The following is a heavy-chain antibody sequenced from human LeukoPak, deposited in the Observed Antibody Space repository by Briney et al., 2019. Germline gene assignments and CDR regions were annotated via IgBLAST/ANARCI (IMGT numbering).Heavy chain of an antibody. V-gene: IGHV3-30*03. CDR2: ISYDGRSNK. CDR1: GFTFSNYG. J-gene: IGHJ5*02. CDR3: TRGLGAIRGGWFDP. Sequence: PGGSLRLSCAASGFTFSNYGLHWVRQAPGKGLEWVALISYDGRSNKYYADSVKGRFTISRDNSKNTLYLQMTSLRPEDTAVYYCTRGLGAIRGGWFDPWGQGTLVTVSS. D-gene: IGHD1-26*01.